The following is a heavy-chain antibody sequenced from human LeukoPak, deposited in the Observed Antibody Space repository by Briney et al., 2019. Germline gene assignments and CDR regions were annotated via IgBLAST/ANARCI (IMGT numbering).Heavy chain of an antibody. D-gene: IGHD2-21*01. CDR1: GGSISSGSYY. V-gene: IGHV4-61*02. Sequence: SETLSLTCTVSGGSISSGSYYWSWIRQPAGKGLEWIGRTYTSGSTNYNPSLKSRVTISVDTSKNQFSLKLSSVTAADTAVYYCARDVVVIAYDAFDIWGQGTMVTVSS. CDR3: ARDVVVIAYDAFDI. CDR2: TYTSGST. J-gene: IGHJ3*02.